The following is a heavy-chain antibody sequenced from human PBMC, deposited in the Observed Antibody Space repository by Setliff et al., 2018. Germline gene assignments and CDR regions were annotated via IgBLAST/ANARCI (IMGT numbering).Heavy chain of an antibody. CDR2: ISWDGDTT. J-gene: IGHJ4*02. V-gene: IGHV3-43D*04. Sequence: GGSLRLSCAASGFTFDDFAMHWVRQAPGQGLEWVSLISWDGDTTFSADSVKGRFTISRDNSKNSLYLEMTNLRTEDTALYYCAKNREYYGSGAMGYFDYWGRGTLVTVSS. CDR1: GFTFDDFA. D-gene: IGHD3-10*01. CDR3: AKNREYYGSGAMGYFDY.